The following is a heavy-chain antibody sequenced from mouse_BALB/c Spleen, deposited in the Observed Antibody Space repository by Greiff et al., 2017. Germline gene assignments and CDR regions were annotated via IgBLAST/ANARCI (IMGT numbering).Heavy chain of an antibody. CDR3: ARSGYYGNLFDY. Sequence: EVKVVESGGGLVQPGGSRKLSCAASGFTFSSFGMHWVRQAPEKGLEWVAYISSGSSTIYYADTVKGRFTISRDNPKNTLFLQMTSLRSEDTAMYYCARSGYYGNLFDYWGQGTTLTVSS. J-gene: IGHJ2*01. CDR1: GFTFSSFG. V-gene: IGHV5-17*02. D-gene: IGHD2-1*01. CDR2: ISSGSSTI.